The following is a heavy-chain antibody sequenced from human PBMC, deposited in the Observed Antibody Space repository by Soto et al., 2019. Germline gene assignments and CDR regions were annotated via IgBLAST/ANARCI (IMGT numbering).Heavy chain of an antibody. D-gene: IGHD2-2*01. CDR2: ISGSGGST. V-gene: IGHV3-23*01. CDR3: AKAPRDDIVVVPAAAYYYYYYMDV. J-gene: IGHJ6*03. CDR1: GFTFISYA. Sequence: SYAASGFTFISYAMSCVLQTPGKGLEWVSAISGSGGSTYYADSVKGRFTISRDNSKNTLYLQMNSLRAEDTAVYYCAKAPRDDIVVVPAAAYYYYYYMDVWGKGTTVTVSS.